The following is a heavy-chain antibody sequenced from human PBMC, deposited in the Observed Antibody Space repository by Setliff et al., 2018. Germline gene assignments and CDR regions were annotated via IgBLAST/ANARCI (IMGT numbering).Heavy chain of an antibody. D-gene: IGHD6-13*01. Sequence: SVKVSCKTSGGTFSSYVFSWVRQAPGQGLEWMGGILPIFATTNYAQKFQGRVAITADESTSTAYMELSDLKSDDTAVYYCARSVRVGATVGTLDHWGQGTLVTVSS. V-gene: IGHV1-69*13. J-gene: IGHJ4*02. CDR2: ILPIFATT. CDR3: ARSVRVGATVGTLDH. CDR1: GGTFSSYV.